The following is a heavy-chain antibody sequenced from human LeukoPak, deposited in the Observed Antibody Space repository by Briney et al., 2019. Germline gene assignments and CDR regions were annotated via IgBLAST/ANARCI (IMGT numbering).Heavy chain of an antibody. CDR3: ARDVRGYSYGTGFDY. CDR2: ISSSGSFT. V-gene: IGHV3-21*01. CDR1: GFTFSSYS. D-gene: IGHD5-18*01. J-gene: IGHJ4*02. Sequence: MPGGSLRLSCAASGFTFSSYSMNWVRQAPGKGLEWVSSISSSGSFTYYADSVKGRFTFSRDNAKNSLYLQMNSLRAEDTAVYYCARDVRGYSYGTGFDYWGRGTLVTVSS.